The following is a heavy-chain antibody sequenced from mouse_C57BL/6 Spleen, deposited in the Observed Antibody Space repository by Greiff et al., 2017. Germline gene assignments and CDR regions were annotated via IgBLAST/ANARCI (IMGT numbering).Heavy chain of an antibody. CDR2: INPNNGGT. CDR3: ARSDGNSYYYAMDY. V-gene: IGHV1-26*01. CDR1: GYTFTDYY. D-gene: IGHD2-1*01. J-gene: IGHJ4*01. Sequence: VQLQQSGPELVKPGASVKISCKASGYTFTDYYMNWVKQSHGKSLEWIGDINPNNGGTSYNQKFKGKATLTVDKSSSTAYMELRSLTSEDSAVYYCARSDGNSYYYAMDYWGQGTSVNVSS.